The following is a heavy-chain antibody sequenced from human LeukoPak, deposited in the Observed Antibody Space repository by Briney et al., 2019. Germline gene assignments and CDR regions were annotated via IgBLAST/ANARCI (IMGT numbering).Heavy chain of an antibody. Sequence: ASVKVSCKASGYTFTSYDINWVRQATGPGLEWMGWMNPNSGNTGYAQKFQGRVTITRNTSISTAYMELSSLRSEDTAVYYCARGRWGMITFGGVQVDNWFDPWGQGTLVTVSS. V-gene: IGHV1-8*01. CDR3: ARGRWGMITFGGVQVDNWFDP. J-gene: IGHJ5*02. CDR1: GYTFTSYD. D-gene: IGHD3-16*01. CDR2: MNPNSGNT.